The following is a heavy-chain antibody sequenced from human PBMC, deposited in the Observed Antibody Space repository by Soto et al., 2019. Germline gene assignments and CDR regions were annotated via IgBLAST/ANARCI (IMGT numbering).Heavy chain of an antibody. CDR2: IVVGSGNT. J-gene: IGHJ6*02. V-gene: IGHV1-58*01. D-gene: IGHD3-22*01. Sequence: QMQLVQSGPEVKKPGTSVKVSCKASGFTFTSSAVQWVRQARGQRLEWIGWIVVGSGNTNYAQKFQERVTITRDMSTSTAYMELSSLRSEDTAVYYCAARHDSSGYYYNYYYYYGMDVWGQGTTVTVSS. CDR3: AARHDSSGYYYNYYYYYGMDV. CDR1: GFTFTSSA.